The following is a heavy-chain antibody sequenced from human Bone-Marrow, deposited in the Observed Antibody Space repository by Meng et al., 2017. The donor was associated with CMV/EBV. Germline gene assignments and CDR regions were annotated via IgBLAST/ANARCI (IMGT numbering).Heavy chain of an antibody. CDR3: AAGYTSAWTPPGY. CDR1: GFTFSSYS. D-gene: IGHD6-19*01. CDR2: ISSSSSYI. V-gene: IGHV3-21*04. Sequence: GESLKISCAASGFTFSSYSMNWVRQAPGKGLEWVSSISSSSSYIYYADSVKGRFTISRDNAKNSLYLQMNNLRAEDTAVYYCAAGYTSAWTPPGYWGQGTLVTVSS. J-gene: IGHJ4*02.